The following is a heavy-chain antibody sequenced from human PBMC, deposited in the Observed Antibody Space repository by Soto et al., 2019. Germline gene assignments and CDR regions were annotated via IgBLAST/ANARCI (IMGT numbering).Heavy chain of an antibody. CDR3: ARDQSHLNYYYGIDG. CDR2: IIPIFGTA. J-gene: IGHJ6*02. Sequence: SVKVSCKASGGTFSSYAISWVRQAPGQGLEWMGGIIPIFGTANYAQKFQGRVTITADESTSTAYMELSSLRSEDTAVYYCARDQSHLNYYYGIDGWCPGPTETVSS. V-gene: IGHV1-69*13. CDR1: GGTFSSYA.